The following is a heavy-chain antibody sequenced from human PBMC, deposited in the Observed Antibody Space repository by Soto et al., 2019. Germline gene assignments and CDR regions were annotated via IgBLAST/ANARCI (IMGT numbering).Heavy chain of an antibody. CDR1: GGSISSGGYY. J-gene: IGHJ3*02. V-gene: IGHV4-31*03. Sequence: TLSLTCTVSGGSISSGGYYWSWIRQHPGKGLEWIGYIYYSGSTYYNPSLKSRVTISVDTSKNQFSLKLSSVTAADTAVYYCATNLLVQSDAFDIWGQGTMVTVSS. CDR3: ATNLLVQSDAFDI. CDR2: IYYSGST.